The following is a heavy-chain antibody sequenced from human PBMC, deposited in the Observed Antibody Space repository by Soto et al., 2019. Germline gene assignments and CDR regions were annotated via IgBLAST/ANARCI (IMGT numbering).Heavy chain of an antibody. CDR3: AKSCNDFWSRYYAY. V-gene: IGHV1-18*01. CDR1: GYTFTSYG. Sequence: ASVKVSCKASGYTFTSYGVSWVRQAPGQGLEWMGWISAYNGNTNYAQKLQGRVTMTTDTSTSTAYMELRSLRSDDTAVYYCAKSCNDFWSRYYAYWGQGPLATVSS. D-gene: IGHD3-3*01. CDR2: ISAYNGNT. J-gene: IGHJ4*02.